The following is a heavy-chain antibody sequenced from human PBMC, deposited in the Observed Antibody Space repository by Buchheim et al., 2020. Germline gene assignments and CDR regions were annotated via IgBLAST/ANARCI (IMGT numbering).Heavy chain of an antibody. D-gene: IGHD6-19*01. CDR2: IKQDGSEK. V-gene: IGHV3-7*01. CDR1: GFTFSSYW. Sequence: EVQLVESGGGLVQPGGSLRLSCAASGFTFSSYWMSWVRQAPGKGLEWVANIKQDGSEKYYVDSVKGRFTISRDNAKNSLYLQTNSLRAEDTAVYYCASSSSSGWYQGRFDYWGQGTL. CDR3: ASSSSSGWYQGRFDY. J-gene: IGHJ4*02.